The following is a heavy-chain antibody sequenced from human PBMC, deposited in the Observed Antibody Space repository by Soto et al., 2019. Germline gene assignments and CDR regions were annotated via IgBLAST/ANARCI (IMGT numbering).Heavy chain of an antibody. V-gene: IGHV1-18*01. Sequence: GVVNVSCKASCYTFTSYGISWVRQAPGQGLEWMGWISAYNGNTNYAQKLQGRVTMTTDTSTSTAYMELRSLRSDDTAVYYCAREFIPKLGVDYWGQGTLVTVSS. J-gene: IGHJ4*02. CDR1: CYTFTSYG. CDR2: ISAYNGNT. CDR3: AREFIPKLGVDY.